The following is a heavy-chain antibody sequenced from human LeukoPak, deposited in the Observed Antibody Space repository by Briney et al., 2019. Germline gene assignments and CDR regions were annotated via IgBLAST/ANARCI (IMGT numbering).Heavy chain of an antibody. Sequence: SETLSLTCTVSGGSISSYYWSWIRQPPGKGLEWIGYIYYSGSTNYNPSLKSRVTISVDTSKNQFSLKLSSVTAADTAVYYCARRYCSSTSCYIDYMDVWGKGTTVTVSS. CDR2: IYYSGST. V-gene: IGHV4-59*01. D-gene: IGHD2-2*02. J-gene: IGHJ6*03. CDR1: GGSISSYY. CDR3: ARRYCSSTSCYIDYMDV.